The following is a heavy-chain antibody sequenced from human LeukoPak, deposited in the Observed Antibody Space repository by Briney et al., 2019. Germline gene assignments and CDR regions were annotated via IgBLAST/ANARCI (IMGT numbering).Heavy chain of an antibody. CDR3: ARRTIYGGKRTGAFDI. CDR2: TYYSGST. CDR1: GGSISSYY. Sequence: SETLSLTCAVSGGSISSYYWSWIRQPPGKGLEWIGYTYYSGSTNYNPSLKSRVTISVDTSKNQFSLKLSSVTAADTAVYYCARRTIYGGKRTGAFDIWGQGTMVTVSS. V-gene: IGHV4-59*08. J-gene: IGHJ3*02. D-gene: IGHD4-17*01.